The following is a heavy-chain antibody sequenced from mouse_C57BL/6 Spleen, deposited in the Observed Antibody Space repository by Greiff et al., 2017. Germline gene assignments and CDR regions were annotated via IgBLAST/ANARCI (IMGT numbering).Heavy chain of an antibody. CDR3: APYCPSYAMDY. CDR1: GYAFSSSW. D-gene: IGHD2-10*01. CDR2: IYPGDGDT. J-gene: IGHJ4*01. Sequence: QVQLQQSGPELVKPGASVKISCKASGYAFSSSWMNWVKQRPGKGLEWIGRIYPGDGDTNYNGKFKGKATLTADKSSSTAYMQLSSLTSEDSAVYFCAPYCPSYAMDYWGQGTSVTVSS. V-gene: IGHV1-82*01.